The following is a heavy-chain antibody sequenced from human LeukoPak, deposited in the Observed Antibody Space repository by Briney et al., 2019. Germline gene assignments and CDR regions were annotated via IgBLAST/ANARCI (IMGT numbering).Heavy chain of an antibody. CDR1: GFTFSNYW. CDR3: ARDIDTRGWYEWPDY. V-gene: IGHV3-74*01. J-gene: IGHJ4*02. Sequence: PGGSLRFSCAASGFTFSNYWMHWIRQAPGKGLVWVSRINSVGTDTSYADPVKGRFTISRDNAKNTLYLQMNSLRAEDTAVYYCARDIDTRGWYEWPDYWGQGTLVTVSS. CDR2: INSVGTDT. D-gene: IGHD6-19*01.